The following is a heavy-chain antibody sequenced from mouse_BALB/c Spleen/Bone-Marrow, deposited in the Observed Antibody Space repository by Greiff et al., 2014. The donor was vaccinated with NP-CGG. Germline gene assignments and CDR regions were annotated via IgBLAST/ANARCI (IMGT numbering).Heavy chain of an antibody. CDR2: ISTYYGDA. CDR1: GYTFTDYA. J-gene: IGHJ2*01. CDR3: ARDLDY. Sequence: QVQLQQSGAELVRPGVSVKISCKGSGYTFTDYAVHWVKQSHAKSLEWIGVISTYYGDATYNQKSKGKATMTVDKSSSTAYMELARLTSEDSAIYYCARDLDYWGQGTTLTVSS. V-gene: IGHV1S137*01.